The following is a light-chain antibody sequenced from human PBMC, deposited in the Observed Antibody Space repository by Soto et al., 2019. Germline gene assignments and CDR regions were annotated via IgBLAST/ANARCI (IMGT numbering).Light chain of an antibody. CDR3: CSYAGRSTWV. CDR2: DVS. CDR1: SSDVGGYKY. Sequence: QSVLTQPRSVSESPGQSVTISCSGTSSDVGGYKYVSWYQQHPGEAPKLMIYDVSKRPSGVPDRFSGSKSGSTASLTISGLQAEDEADYYCCSYAGRSTWVFGGGTKVTVL. J-gene: IGLJ3*02. V-gene: IGLV2-11*01.